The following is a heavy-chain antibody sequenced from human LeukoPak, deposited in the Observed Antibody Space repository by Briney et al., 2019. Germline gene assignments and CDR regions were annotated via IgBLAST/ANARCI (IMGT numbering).Heavy chain of an antibody. Sequence: PGRSLRLSCAASGLTFSSYGMHWVRQAPGKGLEWVSIIWYDGSNKYYGDSGKGRLPISKNNSKNTLYLQMNSRRAEDTAIYYCARDPGHNGWYGDNWGQGTLVTVSS. J-gene: IGHJ4*02. CDR3: ARDPGHNGWYGDN. V-gene: IGHV3-33*01. D-gene: IGHD6-19*01. CDR2: IWYDGSNK. CDR1: GLTFSSYG.